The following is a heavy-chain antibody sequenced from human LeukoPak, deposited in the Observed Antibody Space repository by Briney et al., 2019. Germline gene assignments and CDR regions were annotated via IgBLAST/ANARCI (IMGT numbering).Heavy chain of an antibody. V-gene: IGHV3-53*04. CDR1: GVTVSSDY. Sequence: GGSLRLSCAVSGVTVSSDYMSWVRQAPGKGLEWVSLIYSGGDTYYADSVKGRFTISRHISQNTLYLQMNSLRPEDTAIYYCASCMTFGGPGTLVTVSS. CDR2: IYSGGDT. D-gene: IGHD2/OR15-2a*01. J-gene: IGHJ4*02. CDR3: ASCMTF.